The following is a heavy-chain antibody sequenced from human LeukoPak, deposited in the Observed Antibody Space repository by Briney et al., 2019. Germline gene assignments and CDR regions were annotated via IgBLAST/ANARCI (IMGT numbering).Heavy chain of an antibody. CDR2: ISYDGSNK. J-gene: IGHJ4*02. CDR3: ARDLSMVRGERQGY. CDR1: GFTFSSYA. D-gene: IGHD3-10*01. V-gene: IGHV3-30-3*01. Sequence: GGSLRLSCAASGFTFSSYAIHWVRQAPGKGLEWVAVISYDGSNKYYADSVKGRFTISRDNSKNTLYLQMNSLRAEDTAVYYCARDLSMVRGERQGYWGQGTLVTVSS.